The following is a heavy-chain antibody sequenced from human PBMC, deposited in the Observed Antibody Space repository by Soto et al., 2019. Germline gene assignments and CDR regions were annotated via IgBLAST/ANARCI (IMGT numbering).Heavy chain of an antibody. CDR3: ARIGSPIAVAEAD. Sequence: QVTLKESGPVLVKPTETLTLTCTVSGFSLSNATMGVSWIRQPPVKALEWLAHIFSNDEKSYSTSLKSRLTISKDTSKSQVVLTMTNMDPVDTATYYCARIGSPIAVAEADWGQGTLVTVSS. CDR2: IFSNDEK. D-gene: IGHD6-19*01. V-gene: IGHV2-26*01. CDR1: GFSLSNATMG. J-gene: IGHJ4*02.